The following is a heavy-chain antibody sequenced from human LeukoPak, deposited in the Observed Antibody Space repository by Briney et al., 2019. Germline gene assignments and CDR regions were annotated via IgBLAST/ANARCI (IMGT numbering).Heavy chain of an antibody. Sequence: GGSLRLSCAASGFTFSSYAMSWVRQAPGKGLEWVSAISGSAANTHYAESVKGRFTTSRDNSKSTLYLQMNSLRAEDTAVYYCAKDTAILTDYYSFDYWGQGILVTVSS. CDR2: ISGSAANT. D-gene: IGHD3-9*01. J-gene: IGHJ4*02. CDR3: AKDTAILTDYYSFDY. V-gene: IGHV3-23*01. CDR1: GFTFSSYA.